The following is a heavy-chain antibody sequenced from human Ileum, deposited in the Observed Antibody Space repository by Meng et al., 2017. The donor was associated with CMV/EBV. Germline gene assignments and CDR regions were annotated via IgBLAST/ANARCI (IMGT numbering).Heavy chain of an antibody. CDR2: ISSDGSNK. J-gene: IGHJ4*02. Sequence: SCAASGFTFSGYMIHWVRQAPGKGLERVAAISSDGSNKYYADSVKGRFTISRDNSKNTLSLQMNSLRVEDTAVYYCARDKGAWWFDYWGQGTLVTVSS. V-gene: IGHV3-30*04. D-gene: IGHD2-8*02. CDR3: ARDKGAWWFDY. CDR1: GFTFSGYM.